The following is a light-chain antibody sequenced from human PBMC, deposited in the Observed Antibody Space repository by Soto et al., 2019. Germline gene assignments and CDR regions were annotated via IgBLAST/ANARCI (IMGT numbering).Light chain of an antibody. V-gene: IGLV2-14*01. CDR3: SSYTSDNRDYV. CDR2: EVS. CDR1: SSDVGAYTS. J-gene: IGLJ1*01. Sequence: QSALAQPASVSGSPGQSITISCTESSSDVGAYTSVSWYQQHPGKAPKLMIYEVSNRPSGVSRRFSGSKSGNTASLTISGLQAEDEAHYYCSSYTSDNRDYVFGTGTKVTVL.